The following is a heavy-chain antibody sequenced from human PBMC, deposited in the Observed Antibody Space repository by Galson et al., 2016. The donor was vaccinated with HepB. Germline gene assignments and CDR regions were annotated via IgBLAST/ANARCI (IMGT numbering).Heavy chain of an antibody. CDR2: IKSKADGGTT. Sequence: SLRLSCAASEFAFNNAWMNWVRQAPGKGLEWVGRIKSKADGGTTDYAAPVKGRFIISRDDSKNTMYVEMNGLNTEDTAVYYCTAAQYCTGGSCYFDYWVPGTLVTVSS. J-gene: IGHJ4*02. D-gene: IGHD2-8*02. V-gene: IGHV3-15*01. CDR1: EFAFNNAW. CDR3: TAAQYCTGGSCYFDY.